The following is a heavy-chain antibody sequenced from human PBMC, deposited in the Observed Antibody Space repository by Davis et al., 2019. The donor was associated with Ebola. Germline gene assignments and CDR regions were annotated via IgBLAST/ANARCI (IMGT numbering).Heavy chain of an antibody. CDR1: GGTFSSYA. V-gene: IGHV1-69*10. D-gene: IGHD3-10*01. CDR2: IIPILGIA. Sequence: SVKVSCKASGGTFSSYAISWVRQAPGQGLEWMGGIIPILGIANYAQKFQGRVTITADESTSTAYMELSSLRSEDTAVYYCTRGLWFRESLFDYWGQGTLVTVSS. CDR3: TRGLWFRESLFDY. J-gene: IGHJ4*02.